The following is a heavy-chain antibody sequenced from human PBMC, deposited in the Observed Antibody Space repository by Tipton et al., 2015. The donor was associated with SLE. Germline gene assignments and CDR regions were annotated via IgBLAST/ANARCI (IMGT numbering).Heavy chain of an antibody. CDR2: ISYDGSNK. CDR3: ARDPTI. J-gene: IGHJ3*02. V-gene: IGHV3-30*14. CDR1: GFTFSSYA. Sequence: SLRLSCAASGFTFSSYAMHWVRQAPGKGLEWVAIISYDGSNKYYADSVKGRFTISRDNSKNTLYLQMNSLRAEDTAVYYCARDPTIWGQGTMVTVSS.